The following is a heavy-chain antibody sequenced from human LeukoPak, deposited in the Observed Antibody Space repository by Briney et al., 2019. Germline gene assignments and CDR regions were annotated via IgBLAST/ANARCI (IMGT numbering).Heavy chain of an antibody. D-gene: IGHD1-7*01. Sequence: GGSLRLSCAASGFTFSAYYMSWIRQAPGKGLEGVSYIISSSSTIYYADSVKGRFTISRDNAKNSPYLQRTSWRAEDTAVYYCASRRITGTTGYWGQGTLVTVSS. CDR3: ASRRITGTTGY. J-gene: IGHJ4*02. V-gene: IGHV3-11*04. CDR1: GFTFSAYY. CDR2: IISSSSTI.